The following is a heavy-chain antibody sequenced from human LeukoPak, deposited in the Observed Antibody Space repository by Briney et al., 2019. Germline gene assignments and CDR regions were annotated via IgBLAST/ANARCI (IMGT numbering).Heavy chain of an antibody. V-gene: IGHV3-15*01. CDR1: GFTFSSYG. D-gene: IGHD2-2*01. J-gene: IGHJ4*02. Sequence: PRGSLRLSCAVSGFTFSSYGMGWVRQAPGKGLEWVGRIKTKTDGGTTDYAAPVKGRFTISRDDSKNTLYLQMNSLKTDDTAVYYCTTDLSRSYFGSWGQGTLVTVSS. CDR2: IKTKTDGGTT. CDR3: TTDLSRSYFGS.